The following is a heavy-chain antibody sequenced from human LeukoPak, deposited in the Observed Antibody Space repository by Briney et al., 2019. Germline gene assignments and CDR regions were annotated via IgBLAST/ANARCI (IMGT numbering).Heavy chain of an antibody. D-gene: IGHD6-19*01. V-gene: IGHV4-59*01. CDR3: ARSSSGWYAVFDY. CDR2: IYYSGST. CDR1: GGSISSYY. Sequence: TSETLSLTCTVSGGSISSYYWSWIRQPPGKGLEWIGYIYYSGSTNYNPSLKSRVTISVDTSKNQFSLKLSSVTAADTAVYYSARSSSGWYAVFDYWGQGTLVTVSS. J-gene: IGHJ4*02.